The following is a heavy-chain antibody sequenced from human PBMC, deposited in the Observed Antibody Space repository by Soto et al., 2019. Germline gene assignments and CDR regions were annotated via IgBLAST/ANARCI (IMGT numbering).Heavy chain of an antibody. CDR2: IIPIFGTA. V-gene: IGHV1-69*01. D-gene: IGHD2-15*01. CDR1: GGTFSSYA. J-gene: IGHJ6*02. CDR3: ARVVGCSGGGCYLVRYYYYGMDV. Sequence: QVQLVQSGAEVKKPGSSVKVSCKASGGTFSSYAISWVRQAPGQGLEWMGGIIPIFGTANYAQKFQGRVTITADESTSTAYMELSSLRSEDTAVYYCARVVGCSGGGCYLVRYYYYGMDVWGQGTTVTVSS.